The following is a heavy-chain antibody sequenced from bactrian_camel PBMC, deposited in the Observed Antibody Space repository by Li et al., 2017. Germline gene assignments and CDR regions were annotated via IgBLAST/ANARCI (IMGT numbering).Heavy chain of an antibody. CDR2: IDADESK. CDR3: VADFYNLQLARSYNY. CDR1: GYTTVSYC. D-gene: IGHD7*01. Sequence: QVQLVESGGGSVQAGGPLRLSCAASGYTTVSYCMGWFRQTPGKEREGVAAIDADESKTYADSVRDRFTISKDNNKNTLYLQMNSLKPEDTAMYYCVADFYNLQLARSYNYWGQGTQVTVS. V-gene: IGHV3S55*01. J-gene: IGHJ4*01.